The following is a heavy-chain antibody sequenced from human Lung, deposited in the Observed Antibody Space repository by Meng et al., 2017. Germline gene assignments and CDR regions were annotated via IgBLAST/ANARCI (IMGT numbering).Heavy chain of an antibody. CDR3: ARFDISSSGRGDY. Sequence: QGQLEELGPDRVKPSGTLSLVAAFSGGSSSCATWRSWVRQTPGKGLEWFGEIFHSGGTNYNPPLESRVTISVDKSKNQFSLKVYSVTAADTATYYCARFDISSSGRGDYWGQGILVTVSS. CDR1: GGSSSCATW. J-gene: IGHJ4*02. D-gene: IGHD1-26*01. V-gene: IGHV4-4*02. CDR2: IFHSGGT.